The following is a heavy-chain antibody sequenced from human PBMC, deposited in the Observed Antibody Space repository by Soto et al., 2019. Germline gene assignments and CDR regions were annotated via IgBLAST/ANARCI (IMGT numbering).Heavy chain of an antibody. CDR2: IFASSTTI. D-gene: IGHD3-9*01. V-gene: IGHV3-48*04. CDR3: ARDRDWAFDY. CDR1: GFTFSSYS. Sequence: EVQLVESGGGSVQPGGSLRLSCVASGFTFSSYSRVWVRQAPGKGLEWVSYIFASSTTIYYADSVKGRFTVSRDNTQNSLFLLMNSLRAEDTAVYYCARDRDWAFDYWGQGTLVTVSS. J-gene: IGHJ4*02.